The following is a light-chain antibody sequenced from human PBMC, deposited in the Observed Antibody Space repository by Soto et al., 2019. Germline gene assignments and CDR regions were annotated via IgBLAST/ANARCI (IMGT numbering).Light chain of an antibody. V-gene: IGKV3-15*01. Sequence: EIVMTQSPATLSVSPGERATLSCRASQSVSSNLAWYQEKPGQAPRLLIYGASTRATGIPARFSGSGSGTEFTHTFSSLQSEDFAVYYCQQYNNWPPRYTFGQGTKLEIK. CDR3: QQYNNWPPRYT. CDR2: GAS. CDR1: QSVSSN. J-gene: IGKJ2*01.